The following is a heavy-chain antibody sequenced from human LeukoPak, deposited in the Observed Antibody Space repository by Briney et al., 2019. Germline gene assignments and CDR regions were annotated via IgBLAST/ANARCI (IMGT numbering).Heavy chain of an antibody. Sequence: SETLSLTCTLSGGSISSSSYYWGWIRQPPGKGLEWIGRIYTSGSTNYNPSLKSRVTMSVDTSKNQFSLKLSSVTAADTAVYYCARDNLLTTAHDYWGQGTLVTVSS. D-gene: IGHD4-17*01. CDR2: IYTSGST. CDR1: GGSISSSSYY. CDR3: ARDNLLTTAHDY. V-gene: IGHV4-39*07. J-gene: IGHJ4*02.